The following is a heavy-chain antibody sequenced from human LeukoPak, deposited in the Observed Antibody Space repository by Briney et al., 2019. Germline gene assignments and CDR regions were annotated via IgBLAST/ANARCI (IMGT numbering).Heavy chain of an antibody. D-gene: IGHD1-26*01. CDR2: INPNSGGT. Sequence: ASVKVSCKASGYTFTGYYMHWVRQAPGQGLEWMGWINPNSGGTNYAQKFQGRVTMTRDTSISTAYMELSRLRSDDTAVYYCARESSAELPRNWYFDLWGRGTLVTVSS. J-gene: IGHJ2*01. CDR1: GYTFTGYY. CDR3: ARESSAELPRNWYFDL. V-gene: IGHV1-2*02.